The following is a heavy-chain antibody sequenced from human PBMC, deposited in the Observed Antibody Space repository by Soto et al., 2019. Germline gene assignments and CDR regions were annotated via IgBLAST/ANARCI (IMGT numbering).Heavy chain of an antibody. J-gene: IGHJ5*02. CDR1: GGSISSYY. CDR3: ARMYYYDSSGYYFWFDP. Sequence: SETLSLTCTVSGGSISSYYWSWIRQPPGKGLEWIGYIYYSGSTNYNPSLKSRVTISVDTSKNQFSLKLSSVTAADTAVYYCARMYYYDSSGYYFWFDPWGQGTLVTVSS. V-gene: IGHV4-59*01. CDR2: IYYSGST. D-gene: IGHD3-22*01.